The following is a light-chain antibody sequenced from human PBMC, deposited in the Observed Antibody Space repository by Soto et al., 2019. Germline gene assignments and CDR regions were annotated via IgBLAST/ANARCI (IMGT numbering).Light chain of an antibody. V-gene: IGLV2-14*03. CDR2: DVN. J-gene: IGLJ1*01. CDR1: SSDVGGYNY. CDR3: SSYTTSNTRQIV. Sequence: QSALTQPASVSGSPGQSITISCTGTSSDVGGYNYVSWYQHHPGKAPKLMIYDVNFRPAGVSNRFSGSKSGNTASLTISGLQPEDEADYYCSSYTTSNTRQIVFGTGTQLTVL.